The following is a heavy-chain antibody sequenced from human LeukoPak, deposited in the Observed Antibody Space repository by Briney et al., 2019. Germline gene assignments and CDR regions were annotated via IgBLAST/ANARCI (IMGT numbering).Heavy chain of an antibody. CDR2: INHSGST. CDR1: GGSFSGYY. V-gene: IGHV4-34*01. D-gene: IGHD3-10*01. J-gene: IGHJ4*02. Sequence: TSETLSLTCAVYGGSFSGYYWSWIRQPPGKGLEWIGEINHSGSTNYNPSLKSRVTISVDTSKNQFSLKLSSVTAADTAVYYCARRRITMVRYYFDYWGQGTLVTVSS. CDR3: ARRRITMVRYYFDY.